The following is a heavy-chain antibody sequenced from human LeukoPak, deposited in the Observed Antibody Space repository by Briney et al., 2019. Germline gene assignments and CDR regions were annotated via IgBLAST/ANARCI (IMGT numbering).Heavy chain of an antibody. CDR3: ARADYDFWSGSQNWFDP. D-gene: IGHD3-3*01. CDR1: GYSISSGYY. CDR2: IYHSGST. Sequence: PSETLSLTCTVSGYSISSGYYWGWIRQPPGKGLEWIGSIYHSGSTYYNPSLKSRVTISVDTSKNQFSLKLSSVTAADTAVYYCARADYDFWSGSQNWFDPWGQGTLVTVSS. V-gene: IGHV4-38-2*02. J-gene: IGHJ5*02.